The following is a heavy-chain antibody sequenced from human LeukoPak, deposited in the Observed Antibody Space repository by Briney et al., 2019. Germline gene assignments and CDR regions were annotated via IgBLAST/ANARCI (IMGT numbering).Heavy chain of an antibody. Sequence: SETLSLTCSVPGGSLNSFSHYWAWIRQPPGKGLEWIGCIFSSGSTYYNPSLQSRVTFSLDKSNNHFALKLTSLTAADTAGYYCARGLAHGGIANWFDPWGQGTLVTVSS. J-gene: IGHJ5*02. CDR2: IFSSGST. CDR3: ARGLAHGGIANWFDP. V-gene: IGHV4-39*06. D-gene: IGHD2-21*01. CDR1: GGSLNSFSHY.